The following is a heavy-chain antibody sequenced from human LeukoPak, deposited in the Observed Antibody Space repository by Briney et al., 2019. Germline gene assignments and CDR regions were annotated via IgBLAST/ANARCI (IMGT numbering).Heavy chain of an antibody. CDR3: ASGVYDYVWGSYRYAPRDAFDI. V-gene: IGHV3-20*04. J-gene: IGHJ3*02. D-gene: IGHD3-16*02. Sequence: PGGSLRLSCAASGFTFDDYGMSWARQAPGTGLEWVSGINWNGGSTGYADSVKGRFTISRDNAKNSLYLQMNSLRAEDTALYYCASGVYDYVWGSYRYAPRDAFDIWGQGTMVTVSS. CDR2: INWNGGST. CDR1: GFTFDDYG.